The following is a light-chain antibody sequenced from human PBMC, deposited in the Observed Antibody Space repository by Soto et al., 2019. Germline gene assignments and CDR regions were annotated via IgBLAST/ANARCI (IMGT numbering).Light chain of an antibody. CDR3: SSYTSSSTLV. Sequence: QSALTQPASVSGSPGQSITISCTGTSSDVGGYNYVSWHQQHPGKAPKLMIYSVSNRPSGVSNRFSGSKSGNTASLTISGLQAEDAADYYCSSYTSSSTLVFGGGTKVTVL. CDR2: SVS. V-gene: IGLV2-14*03. J-gene: IGLJ2*01. CDR1: SSDVGGYNY.